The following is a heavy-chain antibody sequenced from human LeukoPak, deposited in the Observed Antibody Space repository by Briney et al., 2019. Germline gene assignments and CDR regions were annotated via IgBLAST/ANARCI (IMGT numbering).Heavy chain of an antibody. J-gene: IGHJ3*02. CDR1: GGTFSSCA. D-gene: IGHD6-19*01. CDR2: IIPIFGTA. Sequence: ASVKVSCKASGGTFSSCAISWVRQAPGQGREWMGGIIPIFGTANYAQKFQGRVTITTDESTSTAYMELSSLRSEDTAVYYCAREWLVLGSDAFDIWGQGTMVTVSS. V-gene: IGHV1-69*05. CDR3: AREWLVLGSDAFDI.